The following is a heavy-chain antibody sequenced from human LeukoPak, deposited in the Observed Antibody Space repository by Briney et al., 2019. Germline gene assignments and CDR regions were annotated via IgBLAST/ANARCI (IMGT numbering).Heavy chain of an antibody. J-gene: IGHJ6*03. D-gene: IGHD6-13*01. CDR3: ARDREGSSWYYYYYYMDV. Sequence: GRSLRLSCAASGFTFSNAWMSWVRQAPGKGLEWVAVISYDGSNKYYADSVKGRFTISRDNSKNTLYLQMNSLRAEDTAVYYCARDREGSSWYYYYYYMDVWGKGTTVTVSS. CDR2: ISYDGSNK. V-gene: IGHV3-30*03. CDR1: GFTFSNAW.